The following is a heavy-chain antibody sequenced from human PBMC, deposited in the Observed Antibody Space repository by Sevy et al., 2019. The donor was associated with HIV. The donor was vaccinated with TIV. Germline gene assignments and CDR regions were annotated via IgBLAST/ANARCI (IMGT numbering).Heavy chain of an antibody. Sequence: GGSLRLSCAASGFTFSSYAMSWVRQAPGKGLEWDSAISGSGGSTYYADSVKGRFTISRDNSKNTLYLQMNSLRAEDTAVYYCAKDLRRKTNSSSSGRGEFDYWGQGTLVTVSS. CDR1: GFTFSSYA. CDR2: ISGSGGST. D-gene: IGHD6-6*01. J-gene: IGHJ4*02. V-gene: IGHV3-23*01. CDR3: AKDLRRKTNSSSSGRGEFDY.